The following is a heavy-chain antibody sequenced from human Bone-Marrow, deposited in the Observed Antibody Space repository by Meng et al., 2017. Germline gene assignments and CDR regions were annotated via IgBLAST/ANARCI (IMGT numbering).Heavy chain of an antibody. V-gene: IGHV3-21*04. J-gene: IGHJ4*02. D-gene: IGHD2-2*01. Sequence: GESLKISCAASGFTFSSYSMNWVRQAPGKGLEWVSSISSSSSYIYYADSVKGRFTISRDNAKNSLYLQMNSLRSEDTAVYYCARDPGYCSSTSCYAGGYFFDYWGQGTLVTVSS. CDR2: ISSSSSYI. CDR3: ARDPGYCSSTSCYAGGYFFDY. CDR1: GFTFSSYS.